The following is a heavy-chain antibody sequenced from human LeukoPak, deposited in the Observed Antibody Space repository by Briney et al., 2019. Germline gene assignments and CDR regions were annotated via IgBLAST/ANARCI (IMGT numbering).Heavy chain of an antibody. Sequence: PSETLSLTCTVSGGSISSYYWSWIRQPPGKGLEWIGYIYYSGSTNYNPSLKSRVTISVDTSKNQFSLKLSSVTAADTAMYYCARQDYGGNCDYWGQGTLVTVSS. CDR1: GGSISSYY. D-gene: IGHD4-23*01. CDR2: IYYSGST. CDR3: ARQDYGGNCDY. J-gene: IGHJ4*02. V-gene: IGHV4-59*01.